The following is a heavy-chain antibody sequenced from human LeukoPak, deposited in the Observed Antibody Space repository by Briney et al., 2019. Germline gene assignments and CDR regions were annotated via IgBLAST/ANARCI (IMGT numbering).Heavy chain of an antibody. CDR2: ISSSSTYI. V-gene: IGHV3-21*01. Sequence: GGSLRLSCAASGFTFSSYSMNWVRQAPGKGLEWVSSISSSSTYIYYADSVKGRFTISRDNSKNTLYLQMNSLRAEDTAVYYCARDGGYDFWSGYYQDYWGQGTLVTVSS. CDR1: GFTFSSYS. J-gene: IGHJ4*02. CDR3: ARDGGYDFWSGYYQDY. D-gene: IGHD3-3*01.